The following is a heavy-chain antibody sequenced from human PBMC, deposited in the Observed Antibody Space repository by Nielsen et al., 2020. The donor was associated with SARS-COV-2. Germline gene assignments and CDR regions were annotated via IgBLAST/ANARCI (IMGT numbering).Heavy chain of an antibody. CDR3: ARDLVPYYYGMDV. CDR1: GFTFSNAW. J-gene: IGHJ6*02. D-gene: IGHD6-13*01. V-gene: IGHV3-33*08. Sequence: ISCAASGFTFSNAWMSWVRQAPGKGLEWVAVIWYDGSNKYYADSVKGRFTISRDNSKNTLYLQMNSLRAEDTAVYYCARDLVPYYYGMDVWGQGTTVIVSS. CDR2: IWYDGSNK.